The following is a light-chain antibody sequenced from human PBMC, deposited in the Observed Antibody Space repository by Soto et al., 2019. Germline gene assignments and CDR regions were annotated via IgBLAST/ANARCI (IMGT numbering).Light chain of an antibody. CDR1: QSISSW. CDR2: KAF. CDR3: QQYHSYSQT. V-gene: IGKV1-5*03. J-gene: IGKJ1*01. Sequence: DIQMTQSPSTLSASVGDRVTITCRASQSISSWLAWYQQKPGKAPKLLIYKAFSLESGVPSRFSGCGSGTEFTLTISSLQPDDFATYYCQQYHSYSQTFGQGTKVEIK.